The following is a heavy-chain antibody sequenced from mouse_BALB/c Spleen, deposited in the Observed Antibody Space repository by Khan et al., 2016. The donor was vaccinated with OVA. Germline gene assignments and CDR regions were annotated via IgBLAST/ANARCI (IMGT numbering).Heavy chain of an antibody. CDR1: GFSLTDYG. V-gene: IGHV2-6-5*01. CDR2: IWGGGST. D-gene: IGHD2-10*01. CDR3: AKPFYAHYFAMDY. Sequence: QVQLKQSGPGLVAPSQSLSITCTVSGFSLTDYGVSWIRQPPGKGLEWLGVIWGGGSTYYNSALKSRLSISKDNSKSQVFLKMNSLQTDDTDMYYCAKPFYAHYFAMDYWGQGTSVTVSS. J-gene: IGHJ4*01.